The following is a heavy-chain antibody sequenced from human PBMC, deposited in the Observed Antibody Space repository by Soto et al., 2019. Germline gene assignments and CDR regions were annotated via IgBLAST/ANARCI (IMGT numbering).Heavy chain of an antibody. CDR2: ISWNSETI. CDR3: AKDMKWGGMTTIHYFDS. D-gene: IGHD4-17*01. J-gene: IGHJ4*02. V-gene: IGHV3-9*01. Sequence: PGGSLRLSCAASGFTVDDYAMHWVRQAPGKGLEWVSGISWNSETIDYADSVKGRFTISRDNAKSSLFLQMNSLRPDDTALYYCAKDMKWGGMTTIHYFDSWGQGTVVTVSS. CDR1: GFTVDDYA.